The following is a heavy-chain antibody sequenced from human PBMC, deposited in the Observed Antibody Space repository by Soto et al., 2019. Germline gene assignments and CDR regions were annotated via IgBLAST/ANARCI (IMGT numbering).Heavy chain of an antibody. V-gene: IGHV4-4*07. CDR1: SGSINSFY. CDR2: IHSSGTT. J-gene: IGHJ6*02. CDR3: ARVARVVPPAMPPAHYSAMDV. Sequence: SETLSLTCTVSSGSINSFYWAWMRQPAGKGLEWIGRIHSSGTTNYNPSLSSRVTMSVDPSKNQFSLRLTSVTAADTALYFCARVARVVPPAMPPAHYSAMDVWGQGTAVTVSS. D-gene: IGHD2-2*01.